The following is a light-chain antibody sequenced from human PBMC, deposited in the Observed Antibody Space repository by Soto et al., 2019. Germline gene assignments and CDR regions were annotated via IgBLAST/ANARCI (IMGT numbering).Light chain of an antibody. CDR3: QQTFNTPRT. CDR2: AAS. Sequence: DIRMTQSPSSLSASVGDRVTITCRATQSISSYLNWYQQQPGGAPKLLIYAASILQSGVPSRFSGSGSGTDFTLTISSLQPGDFATYFCQQTFNTPRTFGQGTELEIK. J-gene: IGKJ2*01. V-gene: IGKV1-39*01. CDR1: QSISSY.